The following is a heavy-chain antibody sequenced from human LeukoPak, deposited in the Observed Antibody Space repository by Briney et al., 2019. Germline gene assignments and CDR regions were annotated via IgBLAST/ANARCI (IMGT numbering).Heavy chain of an antibody. D-gene: IGHD2-2*01. V-gene: IGHV4-34*01. J-gene: IGHJ5*02. Sequence: SETLSLTCAVYGGSFSGYYWSWIRQPPGKGLEWIGEINHSGSTNYNPSLKSRVTISVDTSKNQFSLKLSSVTAADTAVYYCARRYNCSSTSCSPGGFDPWGQGTLVTVSS. CDR3: ARRYNCSSTSCSPGGFDP. CDR1: GGSFSGYY. CDR2: INHSGST.